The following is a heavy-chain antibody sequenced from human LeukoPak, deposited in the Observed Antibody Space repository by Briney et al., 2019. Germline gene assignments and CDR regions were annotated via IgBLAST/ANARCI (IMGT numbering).Heavy chain of an antibody. V-gene: IGHV5-51*01. D-gene: IGHD3-10*01. Sequence: GESLKISCKGSGYSFTNYWIGWVRQLPGKGLEWMGIIYPGDSDTRYSPSFQGQVTISADKSINTAYLQWSSLKASDTAMYYCATYSSGMAYDYFDYWGQGTLVTVSS. CDR1: GYSFTNYW. J-gene: IGHJ4*02. CDR3: ATYSSGMAYDYFDY. CDR2: IYPGDSDT.